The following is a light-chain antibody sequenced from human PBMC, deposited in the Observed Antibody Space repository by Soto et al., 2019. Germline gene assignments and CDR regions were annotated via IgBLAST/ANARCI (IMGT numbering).Light chain of an antibody. CDR2: STS. V-gene: IGKV3-15*01. CDR1: QSVISL. J-gene: IGKJ2*01. CDR3: QQYHYWPYT. Sequence: VLTQSPATLSVSPGERVTLSCRASQSVISLLAWYQQKPGQAPRLLIYSTSTTATGIPARFSCSGSGTEFTLTISSLQSEDFSINYCQQYHYWPYTFGQGTKVDIK.